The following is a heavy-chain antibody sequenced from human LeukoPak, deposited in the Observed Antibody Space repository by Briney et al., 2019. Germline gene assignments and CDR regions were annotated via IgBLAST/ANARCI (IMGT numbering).Heavy chain of an antibody. CDR1: GYTFTSYA. J-gene: IGHJ6*03. CDR2: INTNTGNP. D-gene: IGHD6-13*01. Sequence: GASVTVSCMSSGYTFTSYARNWVRQAPGQGLEWMGWINTNTGNPTYAQGFTGRFVFSLDTSVSTAYLQISSLKAEDTAVYYCAREGSSWSDYYYYYYMDVWGKETTVTVSS. CDR3: AREGSSWSDYYYYYYMDV. V-gene: IGHV7-4-1*02.